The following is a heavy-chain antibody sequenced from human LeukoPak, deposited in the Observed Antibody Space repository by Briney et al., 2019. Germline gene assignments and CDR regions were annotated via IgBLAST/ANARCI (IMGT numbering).Heavy chain of an antibody. CDR2: IYPDSGGT. J-gene: IGHJ4*02. D-gene: IGHD2-21*01. CDR1: GFAFTGYY. V-gene: IGHV1-2*02. Sequence: ASVKVSCKTSGFAFTGYYLHWVRQAPGQGIEWMGWIYPDSGGTNYEQKFQGRVTMTRDTSISTAYWELSRLRSDDTAVYCCSSGGAKYDYWGQGTRVTVSS. CDR3: SSGGAKYDY.